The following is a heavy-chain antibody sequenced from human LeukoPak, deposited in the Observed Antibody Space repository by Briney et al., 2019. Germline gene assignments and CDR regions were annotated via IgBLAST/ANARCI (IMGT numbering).Heavy chain of an antibody. CDR3: AREGEQWLAQILYFDY. D-gene: IGHD6-19*01. CDR2: ISYDGSNK. V-gene: IGHV3-30*03. J-gene: IGHJ4*02. CDR1: GFTFSSYG. Sequence: GGSLRLSCAASGFTFSSYGMHWVRQAPGKGLEWVAVISYDGSNKYYADSVKGRFTISRDNSKNTLYLQMNSLRVEDTAVYYCAREGEQWLAQILYFDYWGRGTLVTVSS.